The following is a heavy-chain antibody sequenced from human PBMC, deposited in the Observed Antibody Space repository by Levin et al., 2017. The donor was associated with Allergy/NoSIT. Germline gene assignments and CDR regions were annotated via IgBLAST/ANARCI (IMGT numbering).Heavy chain of an antibody. CDR2: INYIGTT. CDR1: GGSISTSGYY. J-gene: IGHJ3*02. V-gene: IGHV4-39*07. D-gene: IGHD1-26*01. CDR3: ARETLFSGSFFHTFDI. Sequence: PSETLSLTCTVSGGSISTSGYYWAWIRQPPGKGLEWIASINYIGTTYYKPSLKNRVTVFVETSKNQFSLRLTSVTAADTAMYYCARETLFSGSFFHTFDIWGQGTVVTVSS.